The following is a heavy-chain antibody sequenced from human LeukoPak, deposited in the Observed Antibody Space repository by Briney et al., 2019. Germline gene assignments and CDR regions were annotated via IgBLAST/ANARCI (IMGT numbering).Heavy chain of an antibody. V-gene: IGHV4-31*03. CDR1: GGSISSSSYY. J-gene: IGHJ6*03. D-gene: IGHD1-14*01. Sequence: PSETLSLTCTFSGGSISSSSYYWRWIRQHPGKGLEWIGYIYYSGSTYYTPSLKSRVTISVDPSKNQFSLKLSSVTAADTAVYYCARDHRGGYYYYYMDVWGKGTTVTVSS. CDR3: ARDHRGGYYYYYMDV. CDR2: IYYSGST.